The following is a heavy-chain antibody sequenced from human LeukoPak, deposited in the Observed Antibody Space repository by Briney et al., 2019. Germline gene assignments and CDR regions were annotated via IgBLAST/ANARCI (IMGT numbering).Heavy chain of an antibody. D-gene: IGHD3-22*01. Sequence: GGSRRLSCAASGFTLSTYEMNWVRQAPGKGLGWVSYITTSGSTMFYAGSVKGRFTISRDKAKNSLYLQMNGLRAEDTAVYYCARRDFYDTTGYLFDYWGQGTLVTVSS. CDR3: ARRDFYDTTGYLFDY. CDR1: GFTLSTYE. J-gene: IGHJ4*02. V-gene: IGHV3-48*03. CDR2: ITTSGSTM.